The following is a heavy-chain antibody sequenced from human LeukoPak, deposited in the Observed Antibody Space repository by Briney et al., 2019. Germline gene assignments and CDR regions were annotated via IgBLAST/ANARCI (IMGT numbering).Heavy chain of an antibody. CDR1: GFTFSSYG. V-gene: IGHV3-30*03. J-gene: IGHJ4*02. D-gene: IGHD3-10*01. Sequence: PGRSLRLSCAASGFTFSSYGMHWVRQTPGKGLEWVALISFDGSIEYYVDSVKGRFTISRDNSKNTLFLQMNSLRVEDTAVYYCARDFDGSGSYYLWGQGTLVTVSS. CDR3: ARDFDGSGSYYL. CDR2: ISFDGSIE.